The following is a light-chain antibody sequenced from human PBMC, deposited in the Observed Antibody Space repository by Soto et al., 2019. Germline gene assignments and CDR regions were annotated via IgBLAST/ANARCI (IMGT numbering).Light chain of an antibody. CDR3: SSYTISNTLPFV. V-gene: IGLV2-14*01. CDR1: RRDVGGYNY. CDR2: EVT. Sequence: QSALTHPASVSGSPGQSITITCTGTRRDVGGYNYVSCYQQYPGKSPKLLIFEVTHRPSGVSTRFSGPKSGNTASLAISGLQAEDEADYYCSSYTISNTLPFVFGTGTKVTGL. J-gene: IGLJ1*01.